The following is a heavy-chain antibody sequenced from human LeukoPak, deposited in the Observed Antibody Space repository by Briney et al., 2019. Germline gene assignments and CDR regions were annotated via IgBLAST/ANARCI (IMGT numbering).Heavy chain of an antibody. D-gene: IGHD3-22*01. Sequence: GGSLRLSXAASGFTFSSYEMNWVRQAPGKGLEWDSYISSSGSTIYYADSVKGRFTISRDNAKNSLYLQMNSLRAEDTAVYYCARESMIVVGAHDYWGQGTLVTVSS. CDR1: GFTFSSYE. CDR3: ARESMIVVGAHDY. J-gene: IGHJ4*02. V-gene: IGHV3-48*03. CDR2: ISSSGSTI.